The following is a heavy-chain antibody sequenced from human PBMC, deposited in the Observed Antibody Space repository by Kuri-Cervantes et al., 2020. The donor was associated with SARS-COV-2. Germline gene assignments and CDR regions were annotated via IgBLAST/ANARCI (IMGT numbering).Heavy chain of an antibody. V-gene: IGHV1-69*06. J-gene: IGHJ3*02. Sequence: SVKVSCKASGGTFSSYAISWVRLAPGQGLEWMGGIIPIFGTANYAQKFQGRVTITADKSTSTAYMELSSLRSEDTAVYYCARSEAARVLRFLEWFVLRAFDIWGQGTMVTVSS. CDR2: IIPIFGTA. CDR1: GGTFSSYA. CDR3: ARSEAARVLRFLEWFVLRAFDI. D-gene: IGHD3-3*01.